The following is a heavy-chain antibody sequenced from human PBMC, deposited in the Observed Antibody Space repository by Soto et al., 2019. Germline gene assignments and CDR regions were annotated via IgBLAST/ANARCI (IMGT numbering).Heavy chain of an antibody. V-gene: IGHV3-7*01. J-gene: IGHJ5*02. Sequence: PGGSLRLSCAASGFTFSSYWMSWVRQAPGKGLEWVANIKQDGSEKYYVDSVKGRFTISRDNAKNSLYLQMNSLRAEDTAVYYCARVDHYYDSSGYGWFDPWGQGTLVTVSS. D-gene: IGHD3-22*01. CDR2: IKQDGSEK. CDR3: ARVDHYYDSSGYGWFDP. CDR1: GFTFSSYW.